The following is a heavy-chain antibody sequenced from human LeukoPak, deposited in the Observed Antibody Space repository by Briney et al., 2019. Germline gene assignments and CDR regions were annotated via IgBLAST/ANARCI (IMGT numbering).Heavy chain of an antibody. Sequence: SETLSLTCTVSGYSISSGYYWAWIRQPPGKGLEWIGNIYHSGSTYYNPSLKSRVTISVDTSKSQFSLQLTSVTAADTAVYYCARAYSSSWYFNWFDPWGQGTLVTVSS. CDR3: ARAYSSSWYFNWFDP. J-gene: IGHJ5*02. D-gene: IGHD6-13*01. V-gene: IGHV4-38-2*02. CDR1: GYSISSGYY. CDR2: IYHSGST.